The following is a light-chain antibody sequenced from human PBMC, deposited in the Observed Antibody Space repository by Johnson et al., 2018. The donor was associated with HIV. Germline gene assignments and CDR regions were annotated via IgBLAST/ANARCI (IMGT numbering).Light chain of an antibody. CDR1: SSNIGNNY. CDR3: GTWDTSLSARGV. J-gene: IGLJ1*01. CDR2: ENN. Sequence: QSVLTQPPSVSAAPGQKVTISCSGSSSNIGNNYVSWYQHLPGTAPKLLIYENNKRPSGIPDRFSGSKSGTSATLGITGLQTGDEAGYYCGTWDTSLSARGVFGTGTKVTVL. V-gene: IGLV1-51*02.